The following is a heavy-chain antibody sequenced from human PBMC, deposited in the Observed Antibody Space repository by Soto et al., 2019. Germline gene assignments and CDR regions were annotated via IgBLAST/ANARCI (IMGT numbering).Heavy chain of an antibody. J-gene: IGHJ3*02. D-gene: IGHD3-22*01. CDR2: TYYRSKWYN. CDR1: GDSVSSNSAA. V-gene: IGHV6-1*01. Sequence: SQTLSLTCAISGDSVSSNSAAWTWIRQSPSRGLEWLGRTYYRSKWYNDYAVSLKSRITINPDTSKNQFSLQLNSVTPEDTAVNCCAGDQYDSSGNDLRDGFDIWGKGTMVTVS. CDR3: AGDQYDSSGNDLRDGFDI.